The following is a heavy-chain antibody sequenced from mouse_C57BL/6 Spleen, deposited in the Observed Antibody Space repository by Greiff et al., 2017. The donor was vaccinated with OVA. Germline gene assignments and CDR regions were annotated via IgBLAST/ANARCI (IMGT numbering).Heavy chain of an antibody. J-gene: IGHJ2*01. CDR1: GYTFTSYW. Sequence: VQLQQPGAELVKPGASVKLSCKASGYTFTSYWMQWVKQRPGQGLEWIGEIDPSDSYTNYNQKFKGKATLTVDTSSSTAYMQLSSLTSEDSAVYYCARRVGNYYFDYWGQGTTLTVSS. V-gene: IGHV1-50*01. D-gene: IGHD2-1*01. CDR3: ARRVGNYYFDY. CDR2: IDPSDSYT.